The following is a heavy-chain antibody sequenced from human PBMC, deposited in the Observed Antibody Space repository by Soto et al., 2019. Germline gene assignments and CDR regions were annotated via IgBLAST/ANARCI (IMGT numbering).Heavy chain of an antibody. CDR2: INHSGST. CDR1: GGSFSGYY. J-gene: IGHJ4*02. V-gene: IGHV4-34*01. D-gene: IGHD3-22*01. CDR3: ARSRIFRVTMIVVVIYAFDY. Sequence: SETLSLTCAVYGGSFSGYYWSWIRQPPGKGLEWIGEINHSGSTNYNPSLKSRVTISVDTSKNQFSLKLSSVTAADTAVYYCARSRIFRVTMIVVVIYAFDYWGQGTLVTVSS.